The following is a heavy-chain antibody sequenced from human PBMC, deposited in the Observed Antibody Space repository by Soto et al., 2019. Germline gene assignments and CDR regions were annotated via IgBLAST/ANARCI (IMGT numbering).Heavy chain of an antibody. D-gene: IGHD1-26*01. V-gene: IGHV1-69*01. J-gene: IGHJ4*02. CDR1: GGTFSSYS. CDR2: IIPTFGTA. Sequence: QVQLVQSGAEVKKPGSSVKVSCKASGGTFSSYSINWVRQAPGQGLEWMGEIIPTFGTANYAQTFHGRVTITADESTSTAYRQLSSPLSDDPAVYHCARDAGRHSGGIDHWCKGTLVTVSS. CDR3: ARDAGRHSGGIDH.